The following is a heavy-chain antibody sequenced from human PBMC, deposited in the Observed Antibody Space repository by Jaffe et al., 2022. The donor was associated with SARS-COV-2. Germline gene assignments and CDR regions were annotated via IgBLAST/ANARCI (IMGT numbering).Heavy chain of an antibody. J-gene: IGHJ1*01. CDR3: AAGEIVGS. CDR1: GFTFNNAW. D-gene: IGHD5-12*01. CDR2: IKSKPGGGTT. V-gene: IGHV3-15*01. Sequence: EVQLVESGGGLVKPGGSLRLSCAASGFTFNNAWMSWVRQAPGKGLEWVGHIKSKPGGGTTDYAAPVKGRFTISRDDSKDTLYLQMNSLKTEDTAVYYCAAGEIVGSWGQGTLVTVSS.